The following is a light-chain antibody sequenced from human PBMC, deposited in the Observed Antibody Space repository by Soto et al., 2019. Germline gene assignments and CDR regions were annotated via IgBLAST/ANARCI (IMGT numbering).Light chain of an antibody. CDR1: QNIYRF. Sequence: DIQMTQSPSSLSASVGDRVTITCRASQNIYRFLTWYQQKPGKAPKVLIYAASSLQSGVPSRFSGSGSGAEFTLTIRSLLPEDSATYYCQQVYSIPWGFGQGTTVEI. J-gene: IGKJ1*01. CDR3: QQVYSIPWG. V-gene: IGKV1-39*01. CDR2: AAS.